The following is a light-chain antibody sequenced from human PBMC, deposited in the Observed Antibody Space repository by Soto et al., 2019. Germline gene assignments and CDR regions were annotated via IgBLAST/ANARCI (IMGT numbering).Light chain of an antibody. CDR2: GAS. V-gene: IGKV3-15*01. Sequence: EIVMTQSPATLSASPGERATLSCRASQSVSSNLAWYQQKPGQAPRLLIYGASTRATGIPARFSGSGSGTEFTLTISSLQSEDFAVYYCQQYNNWPRGYTFGQGTKLEIK. CDR3: QQYNNWPRGYT. J-gene: IGKJ2*01. CDR1: QSVSSN.